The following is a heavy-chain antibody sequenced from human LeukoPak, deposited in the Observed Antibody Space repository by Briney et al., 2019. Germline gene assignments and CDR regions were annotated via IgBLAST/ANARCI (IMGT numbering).Heavy chain of an antibody. CDR2: INHSGST. J-gene: IGHJ6*03. Sequence: PSETLSLTCAVYGGSFSGYYWSWIRQPPGKGLEWIGEINHSGSTNYNPSLKSRVTISVDTSKNQSSLKLSSVTAADTAVYYCARDVQRRVVAATPIYYYCYMDVWGKGTTVTVSS. CDR3: ARDVQRRVVAATPIYYYCYMDV. V-gene: IGHV4-34*01. CDR1: GGSFSGYY. D-gene: IGHD2-15*01.